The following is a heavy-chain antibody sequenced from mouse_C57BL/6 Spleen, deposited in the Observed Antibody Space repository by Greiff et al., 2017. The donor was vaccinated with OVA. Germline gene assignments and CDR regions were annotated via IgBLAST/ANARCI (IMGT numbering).Heavy chain of an antibody. J-gene: IGHJ1*03. CDR1: GFTFSSYG. CDR3: ARQEYYGSSYRYFDV. V-gene: IGHV5-6*01. CDR2: ISSGGSYT. D-gene: IGHD1-1*01. Sequence: EVQVVESGGDLVKPGGSLKLSCAASGFTFSSYGMSWVRQTPDKRLEWVATISSGGSYTYYPDSVKGRFTISRDNAKNTLYLQMSSLKSEDTAMYYCARQEYYGSSYRYFDVWGTGTTVTVSS.